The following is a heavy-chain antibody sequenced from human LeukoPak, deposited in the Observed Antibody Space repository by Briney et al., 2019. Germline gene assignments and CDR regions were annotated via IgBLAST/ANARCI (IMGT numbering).Heavy chain of an antibody. Sequence: PSETLSLTCTVSGGSLSSHYWSWIRQPPGKGLEWIGHIYHTGSPKYNPSLRSRVTISVDTSKNQISLKLSSVTAADTAVYYCAKELYYQGSGVLFDPWGQGTQVTVSS. CDR1: GGSLSSHY. CDR2: IYHTGSP. D-gene: IGHD3-10*01. J-gene: IGHJ5*02. V-gene: IGHV4-59*11. CDR3: AKELYYQGSGVLFDP.